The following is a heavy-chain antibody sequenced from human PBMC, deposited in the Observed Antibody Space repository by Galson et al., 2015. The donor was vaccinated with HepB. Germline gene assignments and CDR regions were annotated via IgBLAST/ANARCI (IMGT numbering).Heavy chain of an antibody. V-gene: IGHV1-2*02. CDR2: IQLNNGDT. D-gene: IGHD5-12*01. J-gene: IGHJ4*02. CDR3: ARDPYDSTPLDY. Sequence: SVKVSCKASGFTFTDYYIHWVRQAPGQGLEWMGWIQLNNGDTKYAPKFQGRVTMTGDTPISTAYMDLRGLTPDDTAVYYCARDPYDSTPLDYWGQGTLVTVSS. CDR1: GFTFTDYY.